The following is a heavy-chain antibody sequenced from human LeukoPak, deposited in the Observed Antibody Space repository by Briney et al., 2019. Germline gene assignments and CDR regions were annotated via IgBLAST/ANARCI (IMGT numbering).Heavy chain of an antibody. CDR2: INPSGGST. CDR1: GYTFTSYY. Sequence: ASVKVSCKASGYTFTSYYMHWVRQAPGQGLEWMGIINPSGGSTSYAQKFQGRVTMTRDMSTSTDYMELSSLRSEDTAVYYCAGPRGNWYIFDYWGQGTLVTVSS. CDR3: AGPRGNWYIFDY. J-gene: IGHJ4*02. D-gene: IGHD1-1*01. V-gene: IGHV1-46*01.